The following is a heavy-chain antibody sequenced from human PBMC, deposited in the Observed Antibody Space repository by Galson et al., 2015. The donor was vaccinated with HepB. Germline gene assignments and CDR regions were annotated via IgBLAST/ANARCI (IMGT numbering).Heavy chain of an antibody. D-gene: IGHD2-2*01. CDR3: ARDRTYCGSPSCSRMGPNY. Sequence: SLRLSCATSGFTFTKYGMHWVRQAPGKGLEWVALIWSDGSDKNYADSVKGRFTISRDNSKNTVSLQMDSLRAVDTAVYYCARDRTYCGSPSCSRMGPNYWGQGTLVTVSS. CDR1: GFTFTKYG. J-gene: IGHJ4*02. V-gene: IGHV3-33*01. CDR2: IWSDGSDK.